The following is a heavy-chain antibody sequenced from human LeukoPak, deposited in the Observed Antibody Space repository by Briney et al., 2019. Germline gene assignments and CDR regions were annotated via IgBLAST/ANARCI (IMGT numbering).Heavy chain of an antibody. J-gene: IGHJ6*03. Sequence: PSETLSLTCTVSGGSISSYYWSWIRQPPGKGLEWIGYIYYSGSTNYNPSLKSRVTISVDTSKNQFSLKLSSVTAADTAVYYCARSPGVSIFGVTKRDYYYYYMDVWGKGTTVTVSS. CDR2: IYYSGST. V-gene: IGHV4-59*01. CDR3: ARSPGVSIFGVTKRDYYYYYMDV. CDR1: GGSISSYY. D-gene: IGHD3-3*01.